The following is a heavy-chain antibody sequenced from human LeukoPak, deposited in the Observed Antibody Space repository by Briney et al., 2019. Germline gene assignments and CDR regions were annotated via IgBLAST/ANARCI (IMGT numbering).Heavy chain of an antibody. CDR2: ISGSGGDT. J-gene: IGHJ3*02. V-gene: IGHV3-23*01. CDR3: AKIVVVVAATHDAFDI. CDR1: GFTFSTYA. Sequence: GGSLRLSCAASGFTFSTYAMSWVRQAPGKGLEWVSVISGSGGDTKYADSVKGRFTISRDNSKNTLYLQMNSLRAEDTAVYYCAKIVVVVAATHDAFDIWGQGTMVTVSS. D-gene: IGHD2-15*01.